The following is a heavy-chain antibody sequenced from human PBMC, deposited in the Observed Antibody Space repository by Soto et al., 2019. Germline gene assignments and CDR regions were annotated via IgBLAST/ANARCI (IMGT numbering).Heavy chain of an antibody. Sequence: GGSLKLSCAASGFTFSSHEMNWVRQAPGKGLEWISYISGSGNITYYADSVKGRFTISRDNAQKSLYLQMNSLRVEDTAVYYCARGGVYWGQGTLVTVSS. V-gene: IGHV3-48*03. CDR1: GFTFSSHE. CDR2: ISGSGNIT. D-gene: IGHD2-8*01. J-gene: IGHJ4*02. CDR3: ARGGVY.